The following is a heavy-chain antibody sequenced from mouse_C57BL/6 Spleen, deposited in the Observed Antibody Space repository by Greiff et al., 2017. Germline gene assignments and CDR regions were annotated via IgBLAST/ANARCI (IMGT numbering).Heavy chain of an antibody. CDR1: GYTFTSYW. CDR2: IDPNSGGT. Sequence: VQLQQPGAELVKPGASVKLSCKASGYTFTSYWMHWVKQRPGRGLEWIGRIDPNSGGTKYNEKFKSKATLTVDKPSSTAYMQLSSLTSEDSAVYYCANNYGSSYEGAMDYWGQGTSVTVSS. V-gene: IGHV1-72*01. CDR3: ANNYGSSYEGAMDY. D-gene: IGHD1-1*01. J-gene: IGHJ4*01.